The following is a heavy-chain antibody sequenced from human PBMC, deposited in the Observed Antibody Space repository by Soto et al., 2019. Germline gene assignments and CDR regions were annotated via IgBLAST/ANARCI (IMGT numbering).Heavy chain of an antibody. CDR2: IWYDGSNK. CDR3: ARDSLGIDY. J-gene: IGHJ4*02. CDR1: GFTFSSYA. Sequence: VQLVESGGGVVQPGRSLRLSCAASGFTFSSYAMHWVRQAPGKGLEWVAVIWYDGSNKYYADSVKGRFTISRDNSKNTLYLQMNSLRAEDTAVYYCARDSLGIDYWGQGTLVTVSS. V-gene: IGHV3-33*01.